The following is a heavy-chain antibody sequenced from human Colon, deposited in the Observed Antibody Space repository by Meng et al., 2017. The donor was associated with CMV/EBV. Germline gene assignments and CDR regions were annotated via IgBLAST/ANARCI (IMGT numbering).Heavy chain of an antibody. Sequence: VSCKASGYTFTDYKIHWVRQAPGQGLEWMGWINPNMGGPTYAQKFKGRITVTRDTSISTVYMEVNSLTSDDTAVYYCARAGDDYFDLWGQGTLVTVSS. V-gene: IGHV1-2*02. D-gene: IGHD5-24*01. CDR1: GYTFTDYK. CDR3: ARAGDDYFDL. CDR2: INPNMGGP. J-gene: IGHJ4*02.